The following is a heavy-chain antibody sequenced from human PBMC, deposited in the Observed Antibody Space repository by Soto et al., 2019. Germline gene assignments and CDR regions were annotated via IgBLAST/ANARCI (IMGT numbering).Heavy chain of an antibody. CDR1: GFTFSYYA. CDR2: ISGSGGST. Sequence: EVQLLESGGGLVQPGGSLRLSCAASGFTFSYYAMSWVRQAPGKGLEWVSTISGSGGSTYFADSVKGRFTISRDNSKNTLYLQMNSLRADDTAVYYCAKGGNSGWRCDSWGQGTLVTVSS. J-gene: IGHJ4*02. CDR3: AKGGNSGWRCDS. D-gene: IGHD5-12*01. V-gene: IGHV3-23*01.